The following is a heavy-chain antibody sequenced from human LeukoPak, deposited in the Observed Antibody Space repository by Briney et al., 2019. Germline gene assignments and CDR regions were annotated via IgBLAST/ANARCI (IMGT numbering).Heavy chain of an antibody. J-gene: IGHJ4*02. D-gene: IGHD3-10*01. Sequence: PGGSLRLSCVDSGFSFTDAWMRWVRQIPGEGLEWVGRIESKIVGEATDYATLVKDKFIISRADSTNTLYLQMNSLKSEDTAVYYCSTYGSGRKFDYWGQGTLVTVSS. CDR1: GFSFTDAW. V-gene: IGHV3-15*04. CDR2: IESKIVGEAT. CDR3: STYGSGRKFDY.